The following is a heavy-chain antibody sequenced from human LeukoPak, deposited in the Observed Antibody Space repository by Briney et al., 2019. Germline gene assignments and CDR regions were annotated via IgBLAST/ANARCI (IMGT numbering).Heavy chain of an antibody. J-gene: IGHJ4*02. CDR1: GFTFSSYD. CDR2: IRYDGSYT. D-gene: IGHD3-10*01. CDR3: ARLRGNTMVEY. V-gene: IGHV3-30*02. Sequence: PGGSLRLSCEASGFTFSSYDMHWVRQAPGKGLEWVAFIRYDGSYTYYADSVKGRFTISRDDSKNTLNLQMNSLRADDTAVYYCARLRGNTMVEYWGQGTLVTVSS.